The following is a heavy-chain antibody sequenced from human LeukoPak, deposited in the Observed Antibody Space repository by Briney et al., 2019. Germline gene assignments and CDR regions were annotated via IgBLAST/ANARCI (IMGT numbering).Heavy chain of an antibody. D-gene: IGHD6-13*01. CDR1: GFTFSSYW. V-gene: IGHV3-23*01. Sequence: GGSLRLSCAASGFTFSSYWMHWVRQAPGKGLEWVSAISGSGGSTYYADSVKGRFTISRDNSKNTLYLQMNSLRAEDTAVYYCAKDPLAAADPNWFDPWGQGTLVTVSS. CDR2: ISGSGGST. J-gene: IGHJ5*02. CDR3: AKDPLAAADPNWFDP.